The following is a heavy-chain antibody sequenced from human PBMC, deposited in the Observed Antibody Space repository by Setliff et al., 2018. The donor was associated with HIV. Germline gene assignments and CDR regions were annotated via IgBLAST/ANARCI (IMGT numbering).Heavy chain of an antibody. CDR1: GASIGSGHSY. D-gene: IGHD3-22*01. Sequence: SETLSLTCTVSGASIGSGHSYWSWIRQHPGKGLEWIGNIYYNGSSYHNPSLKSRVTISVDTSKNQFSLNLRSVTAADTAVYYCASRTTMISKAYWYLDLWGRGTLVTV. CDR2: IYYNGSS. CDR3: ASRTTMISKAYWYLDL. J-gene: IGHJ2*01. V-gene: IGHV4-31*03.